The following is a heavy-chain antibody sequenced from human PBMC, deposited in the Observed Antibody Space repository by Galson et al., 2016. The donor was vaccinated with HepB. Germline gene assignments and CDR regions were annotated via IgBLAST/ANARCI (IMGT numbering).Heavy chain of an antibody. CDR1: GFTVGNSY. CDR2: IYSGGNT. V-gene: IGHV3-66*02. CDR3: ATSPGAGI. D-gene: IGHD7-27*01. Sequence: SLRLSCAVSGFTVGNSYLRWVRQAPGKGLEWVSLIYSGGNTYHADSVKGRFSISRDSSKNTLYLQMNSLRNEDTALYYCATSPGAGIWGQGTMVTVSS. J-gene: IGHJ3*02.